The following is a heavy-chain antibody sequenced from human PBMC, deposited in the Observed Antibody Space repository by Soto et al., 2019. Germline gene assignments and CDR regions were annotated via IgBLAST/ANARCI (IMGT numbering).Heavy chain of an antibody. CDR2: ITGSGAGT. CDR1: GFTINTYT. V-gene: IGHV3-23*01. D-gene: IGHD5-12*01. Sequence: GGPLRLPCAAAGFTINTYTRSWVRKAPGKGLEWVSSITGSGAGTYYADSVKGRFSISRDNSKNTLYLQMNSLRAEDTAIYYCAKSEVANIVFFGLDVWGQGTPVTVSS. CDR3: AKSEVANIVFFGLDV. J-gene: IGHJ6*02.